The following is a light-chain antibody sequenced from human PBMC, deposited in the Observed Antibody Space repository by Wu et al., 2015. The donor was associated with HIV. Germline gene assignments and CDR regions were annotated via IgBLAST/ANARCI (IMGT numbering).Light chain of an antibody. CDR3: QHYGTSPYT. CDR1: QSVNTN. CDR2: GTS. J-gene: IGKJ2*01. V-gene: IGKV3-20*01. Sequence: EILLTQSPATLSVSPGERATLSCRASQSVNTNLAWYQQKPGQAPRLLIYGTSSRATGIPDRFSGSGSGTDFTLTISRLEPEDFAVYYCQHYGTSPYTFGQGTKLEIK.